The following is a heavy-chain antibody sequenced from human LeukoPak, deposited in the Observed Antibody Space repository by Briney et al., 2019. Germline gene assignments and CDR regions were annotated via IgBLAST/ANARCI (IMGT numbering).Heavy chain of an antibody. J-gene: IGHJ4*02. Sequence: GGSLRLSCAASGFTFSNAWMSWVRQAPGKGLEWVGRIKSKTNGGTTDYAAPVKGRFAISRDDSKNTPYLQMNSLKTEDTAVYYCTKGDPLNRSWGQGTLVTVSS. V-gene: IGHV3-15*01. CDR2: IKSKTNGGTT. D-gene: IGHD2-21*02. CDR1: GFTFSNAW. CDR3: TKGDPLNRS.